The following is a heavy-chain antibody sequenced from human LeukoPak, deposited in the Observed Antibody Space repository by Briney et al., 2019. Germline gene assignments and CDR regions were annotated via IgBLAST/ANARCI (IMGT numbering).Heavy chain of an antibody. CDR2: ISPKSGDT. J-gene: IGHJ4*02. D-gene: IGHD6-13*01. CDR3: ARDSRFWYSSSWYY. Sequence: ASVKVSCKASGYTFTDYEMHWVRQAPGQGLEWMGWISPKSGDTNHAQKFQGRVTMTGDTSTRTVYMEVSRLRFDDTAVYYCARDSRFWYSSSWYYWGQGTLVTVSS. CDR1: GYTFTDYE. V-gene: IGHV1-2*02.